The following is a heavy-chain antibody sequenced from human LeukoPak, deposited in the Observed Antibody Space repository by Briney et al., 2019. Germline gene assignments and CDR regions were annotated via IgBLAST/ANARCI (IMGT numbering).Heavy chain of an antibody. J-gene: IGHJ4*02. CDR3: AGDWN. CDR1: NGSMTNNY. V-gene: IGHV4-59*01. CDR2: IYSSGST. Sequence: SETLSLTCTVSNGSMTNNYWSWVRQPPGKGLEWIGYIYSSGSTIYNPSLKSRVTISIDTSKNQFSLKLISVTAEGTAVYYCAGDWNWGQGTLVTVSS. D-gene: IGHD3-3*01.